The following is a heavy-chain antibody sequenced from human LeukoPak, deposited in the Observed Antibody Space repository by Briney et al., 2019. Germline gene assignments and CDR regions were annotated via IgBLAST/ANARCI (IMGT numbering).Heavy chain of an antibody. CDR1: GFTVSSNY. D-gene: IGHD6-13*01. V-gene: IGHV3-66*01. Sequence: GGFLRLSCAASGFTVSSNYMSWVRQAPGKGLEWVSVIYSGGDTYYADSVKGRFTISRDSSKNTLLLQMNSLRAEDTAMYYCARDCCLLAAAGHWGQGTLVTVSS. J-gene: IGHJ4*02. CDR2: IYSGGDT. CDR3: ARDCCLLAAAGH.